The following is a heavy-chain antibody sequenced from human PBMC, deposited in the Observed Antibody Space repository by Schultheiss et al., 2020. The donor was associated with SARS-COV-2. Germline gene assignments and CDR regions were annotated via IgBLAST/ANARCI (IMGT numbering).Heavy chain of an antibody. D-gene: IGHD1-26*01. CDR3: ARHGGASSLNWSDP. Sequence: SETLSLTCTVSGCSISSYYWSWIRQPPGKGLEWIGYIYYSGSTNYNPSLKSRVTISVDKSKNQFSLTLTSVTAADTAVYYCARHGGASSLNWSDPWGQGTLVTVSS. CDR1: GCSISSYY. V-gene: IGHV4-59*08. J-gene: IGHJ5*02. CDR2: IYYSGST.